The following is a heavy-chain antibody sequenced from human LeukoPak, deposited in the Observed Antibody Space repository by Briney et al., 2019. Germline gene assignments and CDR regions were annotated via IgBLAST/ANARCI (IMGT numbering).Heavy chain of an antibody. Sequence: SVKGRFTISRDNSRSTLYLQMISLRVEDTAVYYCARGYSSYFHYWGQGAPVTVSS. V-gene: IGHV3-30*01. CDR3: ARGYSSYFHY. D-gene: IGHD5-18*01. J-gene: IGHJ4*02.